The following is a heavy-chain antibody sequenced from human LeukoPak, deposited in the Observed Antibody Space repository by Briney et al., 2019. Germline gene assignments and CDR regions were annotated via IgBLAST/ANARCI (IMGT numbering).Heavy chain of an antibody. Sequence: PGGSLRLSCAASGFTFSSYPMSWVRQAPGKGLEWVSAISGSGGSTYYADSVKGRFTISRDNSKNTLYLQMNSLRAEDTAVYYCAKATYCSSTSCYGYRWFDPWGQGTLVTVSS. V-gene: IGHV3-23*01. CDR1: GFTFSSYP. D-gene: IGHD2-2*01. CDR3: AKATYCSSTSCYGYRWFDP. CDR2: ISGSGGST. J-gene: IGHJ5*02.